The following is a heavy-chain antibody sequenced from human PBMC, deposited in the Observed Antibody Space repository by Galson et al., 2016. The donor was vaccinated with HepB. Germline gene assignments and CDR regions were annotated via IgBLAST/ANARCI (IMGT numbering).Heavy chain of an antibody. D-gene: IGHD1-26*01. CDR2: ISDGAGST. CDR1: GFTFSNYG. CDR3: AKDRWELVRGYDY. J-gene: IGHJ4*02. Sequence: SLRLSCAASGFTFSNYGMNWVRQAPGKGLEWVSAISDGAGSTYYADSVKGRFTISRDNSKNTLYLQMNSLRADDTAVYYCAKDRWELVRGYDYWGQGTLVTVSS. V-gene: IGHV3-23*01.